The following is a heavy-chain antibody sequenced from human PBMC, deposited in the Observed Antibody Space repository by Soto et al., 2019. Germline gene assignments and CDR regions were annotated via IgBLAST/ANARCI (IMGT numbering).Heavy chain of an antibody. CDR3: ARERGYNGPAFDI. D-gene: IGHD5-12*01. Sequence: GASVKVSCKASGYTFAGYYMRWVRQAPGQGLEWMGWINPKSGGTNYAQKFQGWVTMTRDTSISTAYMELSRLRSDDTAVYYCARERGYNGPAFDIWGQGTMVTVSS. CDR2: INPKSGGT. J-gene: IGHJ3*02. CDR1: GYTFAGYY. V-gene: IGHV1-2*04.